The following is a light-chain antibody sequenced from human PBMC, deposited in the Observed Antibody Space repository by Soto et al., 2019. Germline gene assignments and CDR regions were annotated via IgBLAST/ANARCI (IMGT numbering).Light chain of an antibody. V-gene: IGKV3-15*01. CDR3: QQYTNLPYT. J-gene: IGKJ2*01. Sequence: EIVMTQSPAKMSVSPGERATLSCRASQSVSIHLAWYQQKPGQAPRLLIYGASTRATGIPARFSGSGSGTEFTLTLGSLQSEDFAVYYCQQYTNLPYTFGQGTKVDI. CDR1: QSVSIH. CDR2: GAS.